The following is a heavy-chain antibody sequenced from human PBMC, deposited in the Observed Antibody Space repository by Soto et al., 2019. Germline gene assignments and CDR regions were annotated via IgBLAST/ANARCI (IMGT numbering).Heavy chain of an antibody. D-gene: IGHD2-2*01. J-gene: IGHJ5*02. CDR2: INGDGSTA. Sequence: GGSLRLSCAASGFTFSSYWMHWVRQAPGKGLVWVSGINGDGSTATYADSVKGRFIISRDNAKNMLYLQMNSLRAEDTAVYYWARAPARFFSRPFAPGGKGPLVTVPS. V-gene: IGHV3-74*01. CDR3: ARAPARFFSRPFAP. CDR1: GFTFSSYW.